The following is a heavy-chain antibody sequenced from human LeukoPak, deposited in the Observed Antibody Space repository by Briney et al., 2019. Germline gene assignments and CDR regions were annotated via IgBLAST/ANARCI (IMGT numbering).Heavy chain of an antibody. CDR2: IYTSGST. CDR3: ARERYYYDSSGYHSDAFDI. Sequence: KPSETLSLTCTVSGGSISSHYWSWIRQPAGKGLEWIGRIYTSGSTNYNPSLKSRVTMSVDTSKNQFSLKLSSVTAADTAVYYCARERYYYDSSGYHSDAFDIWGQGTMVTVSS. D-gene: IGHD3-22*01. CDR1: GGSISSHY. V-gene: IGHV4-4*07. J-gene: IGHJ3*02.